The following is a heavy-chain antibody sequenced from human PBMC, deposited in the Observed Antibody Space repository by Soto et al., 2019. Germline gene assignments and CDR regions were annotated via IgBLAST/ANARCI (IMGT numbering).Heavy chain of an antibody. D-gene: IGHD6-13*01. Sequence: QVQLVQSGAEVKKPGSSVKVSCKASGGTFSSYAISWVRQAPGQGLEWMGGIIPIFGTANYAQKFQGRVTIPADESTSTAYMELRRLRSEETAVYYCASGGPYSSSWSAYWGQGTLVTVSS. J-gene: IGHJ4*02. V-gene: IGHV1-69*01. CDR3: ASGGPYSSSWSAY. CDR2: IIPIFGTA. CDR1: GGTFSSYA.